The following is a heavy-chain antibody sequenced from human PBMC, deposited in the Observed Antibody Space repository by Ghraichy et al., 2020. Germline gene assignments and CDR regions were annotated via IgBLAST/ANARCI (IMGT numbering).Heavy chain of an antibody. Sequence: GGSLRLSCAASGFTFSDYYMSWIRQAPGKGLEWVSYISSSGSTIYYADSVKGRFTISRDNAKNSLYLQMNSLGAEDTAVYYCARGRENYYDSSGYPDYWGQGTLVTVSS. V-gene: IGHV3-11*01. CDR2: ISSSGSTI. D-gene: IGHD3-22*01. J-gene: IGHJ4*02. CDR1: GFTFSDYY. CDR3: ARGRENYYDSSGYPDY.